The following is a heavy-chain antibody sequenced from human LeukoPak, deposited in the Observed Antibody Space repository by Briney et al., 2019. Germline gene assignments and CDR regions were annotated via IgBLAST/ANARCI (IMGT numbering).Heavy chain of an antibody. CDR1: GYTFTGYF. CDR3: AMTDLKYYFDY. Sequence: ASVKVSCKASGYTFTGYFMHWVRQAPGQGLEWMGWINPNSGDTNYAQKFQGRVTMTRDTSISTAYMELNRLRSDDTAVYYCAMTDLKYYFDYWGQGTLVTVSS. V-gene: IGHV1-2*02. J-gene: IGHJ4*02. D-gene: IGHD2-21*02. CDR2: INPNSGDT.